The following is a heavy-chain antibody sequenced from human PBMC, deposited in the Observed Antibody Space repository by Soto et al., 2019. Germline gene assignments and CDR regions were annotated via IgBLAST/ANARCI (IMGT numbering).Heavy chain of an antibody. CDR3: ARDRSGALRFWEWLDSRASYYGMDV. V-gene: IGHV1-18*04. D-gene: IGHD3-3*01. J-gene: IGHJ6*02. CDR1: GYTFTSYG. Sequence: VASVKVSCKASGYTFTSYGISWVRQAPGQGLEWMGWISAYNGNTNYAQKLQGRVTMTTDTSTSTAYMELRSLRSDDTAVYYCARDRSGALRFWEWLDSRASYYGMDVWGQGTTVTVSS. CDR2: ISAYNGNT.